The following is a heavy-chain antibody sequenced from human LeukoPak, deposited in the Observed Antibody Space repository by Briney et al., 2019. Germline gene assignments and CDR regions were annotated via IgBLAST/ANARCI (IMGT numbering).Heavy chain of an antibody. D-gene: IGHD2-2*01. V-gene: IGHV3-9*01. Sequence: GGSLRLSCAASGFTFSSYAMSWVRQAPGKGLEWVSGISWNSGSIGYADSVKGRFTISRDNAKNSLYLQMNSLRAEDTALYYCAKDIWAGDCSSTSCSSVFDYWGQGTLVTVSS. CDR3: AKDIWAGDCSSTSCSSVFDY. CDR2: ISWNSGSI. J-gene: IGHJ4*02. CDR1: GFTFSSYA.